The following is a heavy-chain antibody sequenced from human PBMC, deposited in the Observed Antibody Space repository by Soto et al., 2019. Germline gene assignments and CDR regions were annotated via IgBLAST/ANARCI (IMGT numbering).Heavy chain of an antibody. CDR3: ARQPDFPGIAVSGKGYFDY. D-gene: IGHD6-19*01. CDR1: GGSIASTTYY. J-gene: IGHJ4*02. CDR2: IYYSGAT. Sequence: SETLSLTCSVSGGSIASTTYYWAWIRQPPGRGLEWLGSIYYSGATYYNPSLRSRGTISIDVSKTQFSLKLRAVTATDTAVYYCARQPDFPGIAVSGKGYFDYWVQGTLVTVSS. V-gene: IGHV4-39*01.